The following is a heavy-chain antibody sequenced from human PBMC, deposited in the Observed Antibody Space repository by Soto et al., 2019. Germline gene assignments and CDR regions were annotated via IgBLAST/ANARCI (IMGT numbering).Heavy chain of an antibody. D-gene: IGHD3-3*01. CDR2: IYYSGIT. V-gene: IGHV4-59*01. J-gene: IGHJ5*02. Sequence: SETLSLTCTVSGVSISSYYWSWIRQPPGKGLEWIAYIYYSGITDYNPSLKSRVTISVDTSKNQFSLKLSSVTAADTAVYYCARVYGFWSGYYWFDPWGQGTQVTVSS. CDR1: GVSISSYY. CDR3: ARVYGFWSGYYWFDP.